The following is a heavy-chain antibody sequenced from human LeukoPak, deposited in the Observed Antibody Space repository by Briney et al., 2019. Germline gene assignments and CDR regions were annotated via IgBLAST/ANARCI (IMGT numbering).Heavy chain of an antibody. CDR3: ARSMYSSNYFDY. D-gene: IGHD6-13*01. J-gene: IGHJ4*02. CDR2: IIPILGIA. Sequence: SVKVSCKASGGTFSSYTISWVRQAPGQGLEWRGRIIPILGIANYAQKFQGRVTITADKSTSTAYMELSSLRSEDTAVYYCARSMYSSNYFDYWGQGTLVTVSS. CDR1: GGTFSSYT. V-gene: IGHV1-69*02.